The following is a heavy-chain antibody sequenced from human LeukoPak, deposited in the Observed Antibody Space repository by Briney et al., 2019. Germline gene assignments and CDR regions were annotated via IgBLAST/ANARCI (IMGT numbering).Heavy chain of an antibody. CDR3: TTDGDYGDGLRGDY. CDR2: TKSKAEGGTI. D-gene: IGHD4-17*01. J-gene: IGHJ4*02. Sequence: WIRQSPGKGLEWVGRTKSKAEGGTIEYAAPAKGRFTISRDDSNNTLYLRMNRLKIEDTAVYYCTTDGDYGDGLRGDYWGQGTLVTVSS. V-gene: IGHV3-15*01.